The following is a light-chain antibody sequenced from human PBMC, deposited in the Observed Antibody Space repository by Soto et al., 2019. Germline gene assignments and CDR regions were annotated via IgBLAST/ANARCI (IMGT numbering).Light chain of an antibody. Sequence: AIQMTQSPSSLSASVGDRVTITCRASQGIRNDLGWYQQKPGKAPKLLIYAASSLQSGVPSRFSCSGSGTDFTLTISSLQPEDFATYYCLQDYNYPRTFGQRTKVEIK. J-gene: IGKJ1*01. CDR3: LQDYNYPRT. V-gene: IGKV1-6*01. CDR1: QGIRND. CDR2: AAS.